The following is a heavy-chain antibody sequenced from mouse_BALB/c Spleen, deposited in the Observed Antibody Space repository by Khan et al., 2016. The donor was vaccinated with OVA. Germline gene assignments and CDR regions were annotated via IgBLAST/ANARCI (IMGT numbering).Heavy chain of an antibody. D-gene: IGHD2-10*01. CDR3: TRPSYYGNPWFTY. V-gene: IGHV5-9*02. CDR1: GFAFNSYD. Sequence: EVKLMESGGGLVKPGGSLKLSCEVSGFAFNSYDMSWVRQTPEKRLEWVATISSTGSYTYYPDSVKGRFTISRDTARNTLYLQISSLSSEDTALYYCTRPSYYGNPWFTYWGQGTLVTVSA. CDR2: ISSTGSYT. J-gene: IGHJ3*01.